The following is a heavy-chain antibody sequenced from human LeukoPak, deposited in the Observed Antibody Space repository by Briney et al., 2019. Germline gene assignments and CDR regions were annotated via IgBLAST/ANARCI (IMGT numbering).Heavy chain of an antibody. Sequence: GGSLRLSCAASGFTFSYFYMTWIRQAPGKGLEWVSYISSSGSTIYYADSVKGRFTISRDNAKNSLYLQMNSLRAEDTAVYYCARRGYYDSSGYDYWGQGTLVTVSS. CDR2: ISSSGSTI. J-gene: IGHJ4*02. D-gene: IGHD3-22*01. CDR3: ARRGYYDSSGYDY. CDR1: GFTFSYFY. V-gene: IGHV3-11*04.